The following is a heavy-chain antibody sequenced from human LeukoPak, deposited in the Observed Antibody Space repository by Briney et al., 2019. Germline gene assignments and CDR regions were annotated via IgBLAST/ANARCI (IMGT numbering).Heavy chain of an antibody. CDR3: AREQRGGYNPNFDY. CDR1: GYTFTSYA. Sequence: ASVKVSCKASGYTFTSYAMNWVRQAPGQGLEWMGWINTYTGNPTYAQGFTGRFVFSLDTSVSTAYLQISSLKAEDTAVYYCAREQRGGYNPNFDYWGQGTLVTVSS. CDR2: INTYTGNP. D-gene: IGHD5-24*01. J-gene: IGHJ4*02. V-gene: IGHV7-4-1*02.